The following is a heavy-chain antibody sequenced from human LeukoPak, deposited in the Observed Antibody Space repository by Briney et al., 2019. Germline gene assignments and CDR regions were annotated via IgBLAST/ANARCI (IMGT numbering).Heavy chain of an antibody. CDR3: AKDSWGGAFDI. V-gene: IGHV3-9*03. J-gene: IGHJ3*02. Sequence: PGGSLRLSCAASGLTFDDYAMHWVRQAPGKGLEWVSGISWNSGSIGYADSVKGRFTISRDNAKNSLYLQMNSLRAEDMALYYCAKDSWGGAFDIWGQGTMVTVSS. D-gene: IGHD7-27*01. CDR2: ISWNSGSI. CDR1: GLTFDDYA.